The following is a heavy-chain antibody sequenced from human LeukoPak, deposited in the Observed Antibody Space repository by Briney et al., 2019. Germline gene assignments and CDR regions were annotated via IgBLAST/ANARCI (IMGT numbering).Heavy chain of an antibody. CDR3: AKKVVVGATSPYSDFQD. J-gene: IGHJ1*01. CDR2: ISGSGVIT. V-gene: IGHV3-23*01. CDR1: GFTFSSYA. D-gene: IGHD1-26*01. Sequence: PGGSLRLSCVASGFTFSSYAMAWVRQAPGKGLEWVSAISGSGVITHNAGSVKGRFSISRDNSKNTLYLQMNSLRAEDTALYYCAKKVVVGATSPYSDFQDWGQGTLVTVSS.